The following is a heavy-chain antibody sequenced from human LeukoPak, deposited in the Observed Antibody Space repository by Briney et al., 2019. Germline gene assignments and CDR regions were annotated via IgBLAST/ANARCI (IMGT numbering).Heavy chain of an antibody. CDR3: ARDPHYFGFESGGWFDP. J-gene: IGHJ5*02. CDR2: ISGSSDYI. D-gene: IGHD3-9*01. V-gene: IGHV3-21*01. Sequence: AGSLRLSCAASGFTFTTYSMNWVRQAPGKGLESVSSISGSSDYIYYADSVKGRFTISRDNAKNSLFLQMNSLRAEDTAVYYCARDPHYFGFESGGWFDPWGQGTLVTVSS. CDR1: GFTFTTYS.